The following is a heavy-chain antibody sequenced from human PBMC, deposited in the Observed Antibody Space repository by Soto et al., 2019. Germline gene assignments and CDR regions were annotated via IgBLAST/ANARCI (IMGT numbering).Heavy chain of an antibody. J-gene: IGHJ4*02. Sequence: PGGSLRLSCAASGFSFVNYAMNWVRQAPGKGLEWVSGLSGSGTSTYYADSVEGRFTISRDNSRDTLFLQMNSLTADDTAVYYCAKATTNGGWFNPFDSWGQGA. CDR3: AKATTNGGWFNPFDS. CDR2: LSGSGTST. D-gene: IGHD6-19*01. CDR1: GFSFVNYA. V-gene: IGHV3-23*01.